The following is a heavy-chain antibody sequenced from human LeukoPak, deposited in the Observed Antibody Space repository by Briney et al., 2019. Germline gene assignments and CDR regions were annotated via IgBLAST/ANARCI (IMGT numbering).Heavy chain of an antibody. J-gene: IGHJ6*03. D-gene: IGHD4-17*01. V-gene: IGHV1-2*02. Sequence: ASVKVSCKASGYTFTGYDMHWVRQAPGQGLEWMGWINPNSGGTNYAQKFQGRVTMTRDTSISTAYMELSRLRSDDTAVYYCARVYGDYFYYMDVWGKGTTVTVSS. CDR1: GYTFTGYD. CDR2: INPNSGGT. CDR3: ARVYGDYFYYMDV.